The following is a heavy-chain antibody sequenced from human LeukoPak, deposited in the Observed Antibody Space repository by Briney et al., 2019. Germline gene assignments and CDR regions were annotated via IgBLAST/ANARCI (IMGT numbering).Heavy chain of an antibody. CDR2: FSGSVGST. D-gene: IGHD1-26*01. Sequence: SGGSLRLSCAASGFTFSSYAMSWVRQAPGKGLEWVSAFSGSVGSTYYADSVKGRFTISRDNSKNTLYLQMNSLRAEDTAVYYCAKGGIVGATAWAEYFQHWGQGTLVTVSS. J-gene: IGHJ1*01. CDR1: GFTFSSYA. CDR3: AKGGIVGATAWAEYFQH. V-gene: IGHV3-23*01.